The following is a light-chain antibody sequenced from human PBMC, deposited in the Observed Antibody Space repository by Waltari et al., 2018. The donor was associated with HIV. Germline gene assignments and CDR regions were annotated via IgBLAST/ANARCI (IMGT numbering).Light chain of an antibody. Sequence: DIVMTQSPLSLPVTPGEPASISCRSSQSLLQSNGYNYLDWYLQRPGQSPQLLIYLGSNRASGVPDRFSGSGSGTDFTLKISRVEAEDVGVYYCMQARQTPFTFGPGTKVEIK. J-gene: IGKJ3*01. CDR2: LGS. CDR3: MQARQTPFT. CDR1: QSLLQSNGYNY. V-gene: IGKV2-28*01.